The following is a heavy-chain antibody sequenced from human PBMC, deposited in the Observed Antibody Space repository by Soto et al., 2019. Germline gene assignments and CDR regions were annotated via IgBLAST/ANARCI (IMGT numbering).Heavy chain of an antibody. CDR3: TKGASSTFDS. Sequence: GESLKISCKGSGYSFTSYWIGWVRQMPGKGLEWMGIIYPGDSDTRYSPSFEGRVTISADNSINTAYLHLLNLKASDTAIYYCTKGASSTFDSWGQGTRVTVSS. CDR2: IYPGDSDT. V-gene: IGHV5-51*01. D-gene: IGHD2-15*01. CDR1: GYSFTSYW. J-gene: IGHJ4*02.